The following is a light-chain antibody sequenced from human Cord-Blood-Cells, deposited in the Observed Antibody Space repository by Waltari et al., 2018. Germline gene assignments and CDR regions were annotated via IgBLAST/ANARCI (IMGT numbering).Light chain of an antibody. Sequence: DIQMTQSPSTLSASVGDRVTITFRASQRISSWLAWYQQKPGKAPKLLIYKASSLESGVPSRFSGSGSGTEFTLTISSLQPDDFATYYCQQYNSYWTFGEGTKVEIK. V-gene: IGKV1-5*03. CDR1: QRISSW. CDR3: QQYNSYWT. J-gene: IGKJ1*01. CDR2: KAS.